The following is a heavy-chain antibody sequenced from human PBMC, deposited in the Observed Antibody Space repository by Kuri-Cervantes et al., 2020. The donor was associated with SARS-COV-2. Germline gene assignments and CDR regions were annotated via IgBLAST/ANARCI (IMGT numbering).Heavy chain of an antibody. V-gene: IGHV3-21*01. CDR2: ISSSSSYI. J-gene: IGHJ4*02. CDR1: GFTFSSYS. Sequence: GGSLRLSCAASGFTFSSYSMNWVRQAPGKGLEWVSSISSSSSYISHADSMKGRFTISRDNAKNSLYLQMNSLRAEDTAVYYCARSPYSSSLIDYWGQGTLVTVSS. D-gene: IGHD6-6*01. CDR3: ARSPYSSSLIDY.